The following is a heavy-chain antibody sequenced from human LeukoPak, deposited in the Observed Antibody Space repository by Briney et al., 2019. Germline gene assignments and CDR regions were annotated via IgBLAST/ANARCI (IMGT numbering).Heavy chain of an antibody. J-gene: IGHJ4*02. Sequence: RAGGSLRLSCAASGFTFDDYAMHWVRQAPGKGLEWVSGISWNSGSIGYADSVEGRFTISRDNAKNSLYLQMNSLRAEDTALYYCAKSPAPTGTFDYWGQGTLVTVSS. V-gene: IGHV3-9*01. CDR3: AKSPAPTGTFDY. D-gene: IGHD2-8*02. CDR2: ISWNSGSI. CDR1: GFTFDDYA.